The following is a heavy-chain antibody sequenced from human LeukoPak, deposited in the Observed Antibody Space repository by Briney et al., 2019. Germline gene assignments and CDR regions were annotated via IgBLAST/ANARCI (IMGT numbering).Heavy chain of an antibody. Sequence: ASVKVSCKASGYTFTGYYMHWVRQAPGQGLEWMGWINPNSGGTNYAQKFQGRVTMTRDTSISTAYMELSRLRSDDTAVYYCARDTPRPVPRGFEYWGQGTLVTVSS. V-gene: IGHV1-2*02. CDR2: INPNSGGT. J-gene: IGHJ4*02. CDR3: ARDTPRPVPRGFEY. CDR1: GYTFTGYY.